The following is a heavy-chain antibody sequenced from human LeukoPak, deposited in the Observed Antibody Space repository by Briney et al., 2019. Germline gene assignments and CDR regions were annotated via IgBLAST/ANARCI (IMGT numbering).Heavy chain of an antibody. D-gene: IGHD1-26*01. Sequence: GGSLRLSCAASGFTFSSYAMHWVRQAPGRGLEWVAVISYDGSNKYYADSVKGRFTISRDNSKNTQSLQMNSLRAEDTAVYYCARDKYPGSGSYYIFDYWGQGTLVTVSS. CDR1: GFTFSSYA. V-gene: IGHV3-30-3*01. CDR3: ARDKYPGSGSYYIFDY. CDR2: ISYDGSNK. J-gene: IGHJ4*02.